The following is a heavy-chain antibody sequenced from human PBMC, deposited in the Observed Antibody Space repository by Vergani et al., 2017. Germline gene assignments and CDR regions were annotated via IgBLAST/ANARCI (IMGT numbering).Heavy chain of an antibody. CDR3: ARLSWLRFRTGNYFEY. J-gene: IGHJ4*02. V-gene: IGHV4-38-2*01. CDR2: IFHSGLT. CDR1: GYSISSGLY. Sequence: QVQLQESGPGLVKPSETLSLSCAVSGYSISSGLYWGWIRQPPGKGPEWIGIIFHSGLTYYNPSLKSRVTISVDTSKNQFFLKLNSVTAADTAVYYCARLSWLRFRTGNYFEYWGQGNLVTVSS. D-gene: IGHD5-12*01.